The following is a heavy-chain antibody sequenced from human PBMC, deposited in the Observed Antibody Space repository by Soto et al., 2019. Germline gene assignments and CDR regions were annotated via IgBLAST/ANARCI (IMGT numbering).Heavy chain of an antibody. V-gene: IGHV3-23*01. Sequence: EVQLLESGGGLVQPGGFLRLSCAASGLTFSSYAMSWVRQAPGKGLEWVSVISGSGGSTYYADSVKGRFTISRDNSKNTLYLQMNSLRAEDTALYYCAKRGSRVTTNYFDLWGRGTLVTVSS. CDR1: GLTFSSYA. CDR2: ISGSGGST. CDR3: AKRGSRVTTNYFDL. J-gene: IGHJ2*01. D-gene: IGHD4-17*01.